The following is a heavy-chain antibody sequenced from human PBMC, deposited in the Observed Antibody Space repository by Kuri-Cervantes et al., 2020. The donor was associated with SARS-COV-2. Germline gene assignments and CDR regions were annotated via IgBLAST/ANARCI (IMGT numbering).Heavy chain of an antibody. D-gene: IGHD3-3*01. CDR1: GGSFSGYY. Sequence: ESLKISCAVYGGSFSGYYWSWIRQPPGKGLEWIGEINHSGSTNYNPSLKSRVTVSVDTSKNQFSLKLSSVTAADTAVYYCASMYYDFWSDYPFDYWGQGTLVTVSS. CDR2: INHSGST. CDR3: ASMYYDFWSDYPFDY. V-gene: IGHV4-34*01. J-gene: IGHJ4*02.